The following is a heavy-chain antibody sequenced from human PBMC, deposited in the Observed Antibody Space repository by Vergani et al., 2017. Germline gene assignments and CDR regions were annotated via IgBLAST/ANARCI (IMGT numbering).Heavy chain of an antibody. CDR3: AREAGGELVDY. CDR2: IYYSGST. J-gene: IGHJ4*02. V-gene: IGHV4-31*03. D-gene: IGHD2-8*02. CDR1: GGSISSGGYY. Sequence: QVQLQESGPGLVKPSQTLSLTCTVSGGSISSGGYYWGWIRQHPGKGLEWIGYIYYSGSTYYNPSLKSRVTISVDTSKNQFSLKLSSVTAAVTAVYYCAREAGGELVDYWGQGTLVTVSS.